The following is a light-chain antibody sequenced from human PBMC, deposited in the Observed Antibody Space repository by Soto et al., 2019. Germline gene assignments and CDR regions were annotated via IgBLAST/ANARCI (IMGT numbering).Light chain of an antibody. Sequence: EVVMTQSPDTLSVSPGETVTLSCRASQSVRSKLAWYQQKPGQAPRLFIYGASTRATGIPARFSGSGSGTEFILTISSLQAEDVAVYHCQQHNNWPPWKFGQGTKVDIK. CDR2: GAS. CDR3: QQHNNWPPWK. V-gene: IGKV3-15*01. J-gene: IGKJ1*01. CDR1: QSVRSK.